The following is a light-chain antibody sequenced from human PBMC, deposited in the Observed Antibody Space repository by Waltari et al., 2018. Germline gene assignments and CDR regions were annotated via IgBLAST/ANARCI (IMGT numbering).Light chain of an antibody. CDR1: QYISNN. Sequence: EIVMTQSPAALSVSPGERATLSCRASQYISNNLDWYQHKPGQPPRLLISGASTRATGVPARFSGSGSGTEFSLTISSLQSEDSAIYFCQQYNTWPPSTFGQGTKLEIK. CDR2: GAS. J-gene: IGKJ2*02. V-gene: IGKV3-15*01. CDR3: QQYNTWPPST.